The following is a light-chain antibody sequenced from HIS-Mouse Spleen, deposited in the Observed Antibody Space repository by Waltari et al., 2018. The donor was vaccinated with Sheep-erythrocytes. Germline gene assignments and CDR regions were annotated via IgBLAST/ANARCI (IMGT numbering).Light chain of an antibody. Sequence: EIVMTQSPATLSVSPGERATLSCRASQSVSSNLAWYQQKPGKAPRPLIYGASTRATGIPAGFSGSGSGTEFTLTISSMQSEDFAVYYCQQYNNWPETFGQGTKVEIK. CDR3: QQYNNWPET. CDR2: GAS. J-gene: IGKJ1*01. CDR1: QSVSSN. V-gene: IGKV3-15*01.